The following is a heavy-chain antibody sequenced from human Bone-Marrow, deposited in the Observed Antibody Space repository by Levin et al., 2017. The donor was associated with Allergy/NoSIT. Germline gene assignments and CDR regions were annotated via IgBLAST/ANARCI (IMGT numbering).Heavy chain of an antibody. CDR1: GYTFSSYG. D-gene: IGHD3-3*01. CDR3: ARASITIFGITTQPYDYYGLDV. J-gene: IGHJ6*02. CDR2: ISGYNANT. V-gene: IGHV1-18*01. Sequence: ASVKVSCKASGYTFSSYGVSWLRQAPGQGLEWLGCISGYNANTRYAENLQDRISMTTDTSTNTAYMTLRSLRSDDTAVYYCARASITIFGITTQPYDYYGLDVWGQGTTVIVSS.